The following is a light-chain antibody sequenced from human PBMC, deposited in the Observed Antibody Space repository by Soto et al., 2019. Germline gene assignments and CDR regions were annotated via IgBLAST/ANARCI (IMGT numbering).Light chain of an antibody. CDR1: QGISSY. J-gene: IGKJ3*01. V-gene: IGKV1-9*01. CDR3: QQLKSYNPT. Sequence: DIQLTQSPSFLSASVGDRVTITCRASQGISSYLAWYQQKPGKAPKLLIYVASTLQSGVPSRFSGSGSGTEFTLTISSLHPEDFATDYCQQLKSYNPTFGPGTKVDIK. CDR2: VAS.